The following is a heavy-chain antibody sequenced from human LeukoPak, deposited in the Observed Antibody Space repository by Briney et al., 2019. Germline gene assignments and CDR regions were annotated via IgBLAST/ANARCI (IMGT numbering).Heavy chain of an antibody. Sequence: SETLSLTCTVSGDSISSSLIHYWGWIRQPPGKHLEWIGNLYYTGSAYYNSSLKSRVTISVDTSKNQSSLKLSSVTAADTAVYYCARLTSSSGRHYFDYWGQGTLVTVSS. CDR1: GDSISSSLIHY. J-gene: IGHJ4*02. D-gene: IGHD6-6*01. V-gene: IGHV4-39*01. CDR2: LYYTGSA. CDR3: ARLTSSSGRHYFDY.